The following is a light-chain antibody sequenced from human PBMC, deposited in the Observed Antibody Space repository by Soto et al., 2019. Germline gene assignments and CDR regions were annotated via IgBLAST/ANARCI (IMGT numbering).Light chain of an antibody. CDR3: QQYKNWPPLT. J-gene: IGKJ4*01. CDR1: QSVSYN. V-gene: IGKV3-15*01. CDR2: GAF. Sequence: EIVMTQSPATLSVSPGETATLSCRASQSVSYNLAWYQQKPGQGPRLLIYGAFPRASGIPARLSGSGSGTAFILSITSLQSEDFAVYYCQQYKNWPPLTFGGGTKVEIK.